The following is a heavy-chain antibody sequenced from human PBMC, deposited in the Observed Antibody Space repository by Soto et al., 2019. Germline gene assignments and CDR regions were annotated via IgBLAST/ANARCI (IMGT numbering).Heavy chain of an antibody. J-gene: IGHJ6*02. CDR2: MNPNSANT. Sequence: QVQLVQSGAEVKKPGASVKVSCKASGYTFTSYDISWVRQASGQGLEWMGWMNPNSANTDYAQKFQGRVSMTRNTSISTAFMELSSLRSEDTAVYYCARDQANYGMDVWGQGTTVTVSS. V-gene: IGHV1-8*01. CDR1: GYTFTSYD. CDR3: ARDQANYGMDV.